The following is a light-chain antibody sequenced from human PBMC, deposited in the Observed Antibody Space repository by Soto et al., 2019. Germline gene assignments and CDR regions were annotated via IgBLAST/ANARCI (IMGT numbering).Light chain of an antibody. CDR1: QSVSRN. CDR2: GAS. Sequence: EIVMTQSSATLSVSPGEKATLSCRGSQSVSRNLAWYQQKPGQAPRLLIYGASTRATGIPARFSGSRSGTEFTLTISSLQSEDFAVYYCQHYNNWPRTFGQGTKVEIK. V-gene: IGKV3-15*01. J-gene: IGKJ1*01. CDR3: QHYNNWPRT.